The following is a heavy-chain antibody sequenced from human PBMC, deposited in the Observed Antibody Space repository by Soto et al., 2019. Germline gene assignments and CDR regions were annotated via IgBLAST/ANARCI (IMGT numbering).Heavy chain of an antibody. CDR3: ARDSNFGRGQNLDY. CDR2: INHDGSDT. J-gene: IGHJ4*02. V-gene: IGHV3-7*01. CDR1: GFTLSLSRYW. D-gene: IGHD3-16*01. Sequence: EVQLVGSGGGLVQPGGSLRLSCADSGFTLSLSRYWMTWVRQAPGKGLEWVANINHDGSDTNYEGSVRGRFTISRDNANSALYLQMSSLRAEDTAVYYCARDSNFGRGQNLDYWGQGTLVTVSS.